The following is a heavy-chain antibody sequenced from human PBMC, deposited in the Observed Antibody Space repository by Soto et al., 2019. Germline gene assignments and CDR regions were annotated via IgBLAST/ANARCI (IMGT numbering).Heavy chain of an antibody. J-gene: IGHJ4*02. D-gene: IGHD2-15*01. CDR1: GGSISSYY. CDR2: IYYSGST. V-gene: IGHV4-59*08. Sequence: SETLSLTCTVSGGSISSYYWSWIRQPPGKGLEWIGYIYYSGSTNYNPSLKSRVTISVDTSKNQFSLKLSSVTAADTAVYYCARAARYYFDYWGQGTLVTVSS. CDR3: ARAARYYFDY.